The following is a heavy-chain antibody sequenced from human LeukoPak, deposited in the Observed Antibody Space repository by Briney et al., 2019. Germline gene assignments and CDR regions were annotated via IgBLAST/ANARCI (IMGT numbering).Heavy chain of an antibody. CDR3: ARGGHCTNGVCWSSYPLDS. D-gene: IGHD2-8*01. Sequence: AGGSLRLSCAVSGFTFSSYSMNWVRQAPGKGLEWLSYISSSSDAIYYADSVKGRFTISRDNDNNSLHLQINSLRAEDTAAYFCARGGHCTNGVCWSSYPLDSWGPGTLVTVSS. CDR2: ISSSSDAI. J-gene: IGHJ4*02. V-gene: IGHV3-48*01. CDR1: GFTFSSYS.